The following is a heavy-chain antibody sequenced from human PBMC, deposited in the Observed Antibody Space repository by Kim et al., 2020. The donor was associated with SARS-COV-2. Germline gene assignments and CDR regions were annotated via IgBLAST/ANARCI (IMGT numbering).Heavy chain of an antibody. CDR2: INTDTGNP. V-gene: IGHV7-4-1*02. J-gene: IGHJ4*02. Sequence: ASVKVSCKASGYTFTNNAISWVRQAPGQGLEWMGWINTDTGNPTYAQAFTRRFVFSVDTSVTTAYLQLSSLEAEDTALYYCARVIWGSYRYTDYWGQGTL. CDR3: ARVIWGSYRYTDY. CDR1: GYTFTNNA. D-gene: IGHD3-16*02.